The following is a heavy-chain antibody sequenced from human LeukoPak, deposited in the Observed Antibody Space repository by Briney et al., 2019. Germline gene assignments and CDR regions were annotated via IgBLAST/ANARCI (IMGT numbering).Heavy chain of an antibody. CDR3: TTEGTLGFADLSVVDYEH. CDR1: GFTFSRNW. V-gene: IGHV3-15*01. D-gene: IGHD3-10*01. CDR2: IKSKTDGGTT. Sequence: GGSLRLSCAASGFTFSRNWMSWVRQAPGKGLEWVGRIKSKTDGGTTDYAAPVKGRFTISRDDSKNTLYLQMNSLKNEDTAVYYCTTEGTLGFADLSVVDYEHWGQGTLVTVSS. J-gene: IGHJ1*01.